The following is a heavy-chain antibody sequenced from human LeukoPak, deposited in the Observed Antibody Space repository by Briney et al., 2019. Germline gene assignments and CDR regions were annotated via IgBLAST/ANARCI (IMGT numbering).Heavy chain of an antibody. CDR3: ASNYYGSGSYRGPNDY. CDR1: GGSISIYY. D-gene: IGHD3-10*01. V-gene: IGHV4-59*12. CDR2: IYNSGST. J-gene: IGHJ4*02. Sequence: SETLSLTCTVSGGSISIYYWSWIRQPPGKGLEWIGHIYNSGSTNYSPSLKSRVTISVDTSKNQFSLKLSSVTAADTAVYYCASNYYGSGSYRGPNDYWGQGTLVTVSS.